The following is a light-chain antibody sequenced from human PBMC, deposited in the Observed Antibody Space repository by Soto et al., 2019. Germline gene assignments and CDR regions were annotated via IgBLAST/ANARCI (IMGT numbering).Light chain of an antibody. V-gene: IGLV2-14*03. Sequence: QSALTQPASVSGSPGQSITISCTGTSSDVGAYNFVSWHQQHPGKAPKLMIYNVYDRPSGISYRFSGSKSGNTASLTISGFQGEDEADYYCSAYTVSRTYVFGTGTKV. CDR1: SSDVGAYNF. CDR3: SAYTVSRTYV. CDR2: NVY. J-gene: IGLJ1*01.